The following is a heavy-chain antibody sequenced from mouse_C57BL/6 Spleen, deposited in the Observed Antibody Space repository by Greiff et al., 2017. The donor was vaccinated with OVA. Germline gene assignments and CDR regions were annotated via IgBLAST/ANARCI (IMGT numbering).Heavy chain of an antibody. CDR2: INPNNGGT. D-gene: IGHD2-1*01. V-gene: IGHV1-26*01. CDR1: GYTFTDYY. J-gene: IGHJ3*01. Sequence: VQLQQSGPELVKPGASVKISCKASGYTFTDYYMNWVKQSHGKSLEWIGDINPNNGGTSYNQKFKGKATLTVDKSSSTAYMELRSLTSEDSAVYYCARRDGNFAWFAYWGQGTLVTVSA. CDR3: ARRDGNFAWFAY.